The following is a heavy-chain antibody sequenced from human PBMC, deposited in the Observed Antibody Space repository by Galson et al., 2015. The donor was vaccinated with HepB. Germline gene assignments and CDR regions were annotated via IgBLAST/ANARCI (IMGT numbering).Heavy chain of an antibody. CDR3: ARDGGGYCSSTSCREEGDFDY. D-gene: IGHD2-2*01. V-gene: IGHV1-46*01. J-gene: IGHJ4*02. CDR1: GYTFTSYY. CDR2: INPSGGST. Sequence: SVKVSCKASGYTFTSYYMHWVRQAPGQGLEWMGIINPSGGSTSYAQKFQGRVTMIRDTSTSTVYMELSSLRSEDTAVYYCARDGGGYCSSTSCREEGDFDYWGQGTLVTVSS.